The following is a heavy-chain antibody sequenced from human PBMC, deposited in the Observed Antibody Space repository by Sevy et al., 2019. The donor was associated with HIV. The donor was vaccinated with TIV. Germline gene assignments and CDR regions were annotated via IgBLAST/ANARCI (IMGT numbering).Heavy chain of an antibody. Sequence: SETLSLTCSVSGGSISGRSYYWGWIRQPPGKGLEWIGNIYHTGSTYYNPSLKSRFTVSVDTSKKQFSLNLTSVTAADTAMYYCLLSLGYSYGLDYWGQGTLVTVSS. CDR2: IYHTGST. CDR3: LLSLGYSYGLDY. CDR1: GGSISGRSYY. J-gene: IGHJ4*02. D-gene: IGHD5-18*01. V-gene: IGHV4-39*01.